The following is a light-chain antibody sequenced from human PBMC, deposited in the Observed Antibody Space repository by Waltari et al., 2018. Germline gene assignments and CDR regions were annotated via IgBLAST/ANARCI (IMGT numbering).Light chain of an antibody. Sequence: DIQLTQSPSSLSASPGDTVTITCRASQTIASYVNWVQQKPGKAPQLLIFSSKTLQTGVPSRFRGGGSGTDFTLTISSLQPEDFATYYCLQHDSYPLTFGGGTKVEIK. V-gene: IGKV1-17*01. CDR1: QTIASY. CDR2: SSK. CDR3: LQHDSYPLT. J-gene: IGKJ4*01.